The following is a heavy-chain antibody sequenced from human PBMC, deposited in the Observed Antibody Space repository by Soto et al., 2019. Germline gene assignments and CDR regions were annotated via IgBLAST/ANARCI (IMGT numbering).Heavy chain of an antibody. D-gene: IGHD2-2*03. CDR3: DPSSLLHNWFDR. CDR2: IYWNDDK. J-gene: IGHJ5*02. Sequence: QITLKESGPTLVKPTQTLTLTCTFSGFSLSTSGVGVGWIRQPPGKALEWLALIYWNDDKRYSPSLKSRLPTTKDTPKNQGALTRTNLHPEDTAPNSLDPSSLLHNWFDRWQQGTLGTV. CDR1: GFSLSTSGVG. V-gene: IGHV2-5*01.